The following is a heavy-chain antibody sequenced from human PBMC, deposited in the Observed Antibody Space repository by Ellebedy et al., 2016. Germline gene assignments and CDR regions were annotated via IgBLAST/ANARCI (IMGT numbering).Heavy chain of an antibody. J-gene: IGHJ4*02. CDR2: ISYDGSNK. V-gene: IGHV3-30*04. CDR3: ARDVPLHPDILTGYYNVPGAGFDY. Sequence: GESLKISCAASGFTFSSYAMHWVRQAPGKGLEWVAVISYDGSNKYYADSVKGRFTISRDNSKNTLYLQMNSLRAEDTAVYYCARDVPLHPDILTGYYNVPGAGFDYWGQGTLVTVSS. CDR1: GFTFSSYA. D-gene: IGHD3-9*01.